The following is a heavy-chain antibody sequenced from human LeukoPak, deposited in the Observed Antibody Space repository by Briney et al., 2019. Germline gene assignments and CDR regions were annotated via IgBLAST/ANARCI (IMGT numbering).Heavy chain of an antibody. D-gene: IGHD3-3*01. J-gene: IGHJ6*02. CDR3: ASSFPPPYYDFWSGYYTDLGYYYGMDV. Sequence: GGSLRLSCAASAFTVSSNYMSWVRQAPGKGLEWVSVVFSGGTTYYADSVKGRFTISRDNAKNTLYLQMNSLRAEDTAVYYCASSFPPPYYDFWSGYYTDLGYYYGMDVWGQGTTVTVSS. CDR1: AFTVSSNY. V-gene: IGHV3-53*01. CDR2: VFSGGTT.